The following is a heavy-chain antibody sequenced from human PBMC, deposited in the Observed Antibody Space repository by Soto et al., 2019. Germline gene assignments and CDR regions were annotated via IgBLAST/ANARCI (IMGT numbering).Heavy chain of an antibody. CDR3: VKRRILDSSGYYAPDV. CDR2: ITGSGGST. V-gene: IGHV3-23*01. J-gene: IGHJ3*01. D-gene: IGHD3-22*01. Sequence: PGGSLRLSCAASAFTFSSYAMNWVRQAPGKGLEWVSVITGSGGSTYYADSVKGRFTISRDNSKNTLYLQMNSLRAEDTAVYYCVKRRILDSSGYYAPDVWGQGTMVTVSS. CDR1: AFTFSSYA.